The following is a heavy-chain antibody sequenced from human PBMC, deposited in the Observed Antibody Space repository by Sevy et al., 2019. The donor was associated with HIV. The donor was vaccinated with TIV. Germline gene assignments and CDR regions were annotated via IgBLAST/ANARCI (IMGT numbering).Heavy chain of an antibody. V-gene: IGHV4-59*08. CDR3: ARHSTDEDLVATRLGFDF. J-gene: IGHJ4*02. D-gene: IGHD5-12*01. CDR1: GGSISFYY. CDR2: IYYTGST. Sequence: AENLSLTCSVSGGSISFYYWSWIRQPPGRGLERIGYIYYTGSTNYNPALKSRVTISVDTSKNQFSLKLTSVTAADTAVYYCARHSTDEDLVATRLGFDFWGQGTLVTVSS.